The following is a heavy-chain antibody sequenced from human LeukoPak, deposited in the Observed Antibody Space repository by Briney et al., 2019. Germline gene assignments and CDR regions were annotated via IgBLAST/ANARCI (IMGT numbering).Heavy chain of an antibody. CDR1: GFTFSNYW. D-gene: IGHD2-15*01. V-gene: IGHV3-7*01. CDR3: ARDCGGSGDY. Sequence: GGSLRLSCAASGFTFSNYWMSWVRQAPGKGLEWVAIIKQDGSEKYYVDSVKGRFTISRDNAKNSLHLQMNSLRAEDTAVYYCARDCGGSGDYWGQGTLVTVSS. J-gene: IGHJ4*02. CDR2: IKQDGSEK.